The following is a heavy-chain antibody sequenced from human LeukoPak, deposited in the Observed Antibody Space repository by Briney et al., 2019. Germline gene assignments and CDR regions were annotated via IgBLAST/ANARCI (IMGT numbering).Heavy chain of an antibody. V-gene: IGHV3-23*01. CDR2: SSGSGGNT. Sequence: GGSLRLSCAASGVTLSSYAMSWARQAPGKGLXXXXXXXSSGSGGNTYXXXXVXXRFTISRDSSKNTLFLHMNTLRAEDTAIYYCAKDRTVGASYWYFDLWGRGTLVTVSS. CDR1: GVTLSSYA. J-gene: IGHJ2*01. D-gene: IGHD1-26*01. CDR3: AKDRTVGASYWYFDL.